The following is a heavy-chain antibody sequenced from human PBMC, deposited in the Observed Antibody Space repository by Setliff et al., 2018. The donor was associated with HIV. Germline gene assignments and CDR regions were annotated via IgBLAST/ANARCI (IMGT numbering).Heavy chain of an antibody. CDR2: MNPNSGNT. V-gene: IGHV1-8*02. Sequence: ASVKVSCKASGYTFSSYVINWVRQATGQGLEWMGWMNPNSGNTGYAQKFQGRVTMTRDTSISTAYMELNNLKFEDTAVYYCARARRDSYDRGRRNHYYIDVWGKGTTVTVSS. D-gene: IGHD3-22*01. CDR3: ARARRDSYDRGRRNHYYIDV. J-gene: IGHJ6*03. CDR1: GYTFSSYV.